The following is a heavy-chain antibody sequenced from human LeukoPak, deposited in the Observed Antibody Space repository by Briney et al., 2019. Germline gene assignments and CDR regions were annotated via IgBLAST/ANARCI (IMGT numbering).Heavy chain of an antibody. Sequence: ASVKVSCKASGYTFTGYYMHWVRQAPGQGLEWMGWINPNSGGTNYAQKFQGRVTMTRDTSISTAYMELSRLRSDDTAVYYCARDRYSNGQRGIGAEYFQHWGQGTLVTVSS. V-gene: IGHV1-2*02. J-gene: IGHJ1*01. D-gene: IGHD6-19*01. CDR3: ARDRYSNGQRGIGAEYFQH. CDR2: INPNSGGT. CDR1: GYTFTGYY.